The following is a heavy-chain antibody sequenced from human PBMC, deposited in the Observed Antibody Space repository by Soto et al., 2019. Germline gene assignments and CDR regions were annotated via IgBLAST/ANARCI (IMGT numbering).Heavy chain of an antibody. CDR3: ARGVRVYYYYYYMDV. CDR1: GYTFTSYD. V-gene: IGHV1-8*01. CDR2: MNPNSGNT. J-gene: IGHJ6*03. Sequence: GALVKVSCKASGYTFTSYDINWVRQATGQGLEWMGWMNPNSGNTGYAQKFQGRVTMTRNTSISTAYMELSSLRSEDTAVYYCARGVRVYYYYYYMDVWGKGTTVTGSS.